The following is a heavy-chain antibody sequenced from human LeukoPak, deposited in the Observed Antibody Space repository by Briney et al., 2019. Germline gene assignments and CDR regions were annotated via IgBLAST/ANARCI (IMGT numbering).Heavy chain of an antibody. CDR3: AKGDGPTGYSSSNLDY. CDR2: ISGSGGST. CDR1: GFTFSSYA. V-gene: IGHV3-23*01. D-gene: IGHD6-13*01. J-gene: IGHJ4*02. Sequence: PGGSLRLSCAASGFTFSSYAMSWVRQAPGKGLEWVSAISGSGGSTYYADSVKGRFTISRDNSKNTLYLQMNSLRAEDTAVYYCAKGDGPTGYSSSNLDYWGQGTLVTVSS.